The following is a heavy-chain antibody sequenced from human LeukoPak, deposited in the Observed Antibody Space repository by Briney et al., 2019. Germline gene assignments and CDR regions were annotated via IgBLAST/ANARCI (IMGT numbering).Heavy chain of an antibody. V-gene: IGHV1-18*01. CDR2: ISAYNGDT. CDR1: GYTFTSYG. CDR3: ARDRVLTSMIVVVMSTPHDAFDI. D-gene: IGHD3-22*01. J-gene: IGHJ3*02. Sequence: ASVKVSCKASGYTFTSYGISWVRQAPGQGLEWMGWISAYNGDTNYAQKLQGRVTMTTDTSTSTAYMELRSLRSDDTAVYYCARDRVLTSMIVVVMSTPHDAFDIWGQGTMVTVSS.